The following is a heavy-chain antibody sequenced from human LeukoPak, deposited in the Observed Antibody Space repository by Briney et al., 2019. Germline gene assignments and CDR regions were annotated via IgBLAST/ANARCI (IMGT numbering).Heavy chain of an antibody. CDR2: IYYSGST. Sequence: SETLSLTCAVYGGSFSGYYWSWIRQPPGKGLEWIGYIYYSGSTNYNPSLKSRVTISVDTSKNQFSLKLSSVTAADTAVYYCARVAVAGIWAFDIWGQGTMVTVSS. D-gene: IGHD6-19*01. CDR1: GGSFSGYY. CDR3: ARVAVAGIWAFDI. V-gene: IGHV4-59*01. J-gene: IGHJ3*02.